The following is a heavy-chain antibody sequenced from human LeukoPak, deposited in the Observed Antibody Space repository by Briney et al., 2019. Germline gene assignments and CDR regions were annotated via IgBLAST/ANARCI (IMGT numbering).Heavy chain of an antibody. Sequence: GGSLRLSCAASGFTFSSYAMSWVRQAPGKGLEWVSGISGSGGSTYYADSVKGRFTISRDNSKNTLYLQMNSLRAEDTAVYYCARGSLDYGDYWGQGTLVTVSS. CDR1: GFTFSSYA. V-gene: IGHV3-23*01. D-gene: IGHD4-17*01. CDR3: ARGSLDYGDY. J-gene: IGHJ4*02. CDR2: ISGSGGST.